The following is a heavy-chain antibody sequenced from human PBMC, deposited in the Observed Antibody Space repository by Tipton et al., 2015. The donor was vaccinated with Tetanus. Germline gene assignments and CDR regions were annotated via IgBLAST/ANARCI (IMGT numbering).Heavy chain of an antibody. J-gene: IGHJ6*02. V-gene: IGHV5-51*01. CDR3: ARHSGGSEIGYYDDMDV. D-gene: IGHD3-10*01. Sequence: QSGPEVKKPGESLKISCKGSGYSFGIYWLAWVRQMPGKGLEWMGVIYPADSDIRSSPSFQGQVTMSVDKSTSTAYLQWRSLKASDSAMYYCARHSGGSEIGYYDDMDVWGQGTTVTVSS. CDR1: GYSFGIYW. CDR2: IYPADSDI.